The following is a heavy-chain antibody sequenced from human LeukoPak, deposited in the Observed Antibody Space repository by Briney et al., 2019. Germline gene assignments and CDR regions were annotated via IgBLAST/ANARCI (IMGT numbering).Heavy chain of an antibody. CDR2: ISYDGSNK. V-gene: IGHV3-30*18. CDR1: GFTFSSYG. Sequence: GGSLRLSCAASGFTFSSYGMHWVRQAPGKGLEWVAVISYDGSNKYYADSVKGRFTISRDNSKNTLYLQMNSLRAEDTAVYYCAKVRGYCSSTSCALYYWGQGTLVTVSS. J-gene: IGHJ4*02. D-gene: IGHD2-2*03. CDR3: AKVRGYCSSTSCALYY.